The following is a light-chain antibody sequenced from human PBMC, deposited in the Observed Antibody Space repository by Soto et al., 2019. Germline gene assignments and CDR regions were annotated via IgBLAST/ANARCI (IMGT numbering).Light chain of an antibody. V-gene: IGKV3-20*01. CDR1: QSVSDN. CDR2: GAS. J-gene: IGKJ4*01. CDR3: QQYGSS. Sequence: EIVMTQSPVTLSVSPGERATLSCRASQSVSDNLAWYQQKPGQAPRLLIYGASSRATGIPDRFSGSGSGTDFTLTISRLEPEDFAVYYCQQYGSSFGGGTKVDIK.